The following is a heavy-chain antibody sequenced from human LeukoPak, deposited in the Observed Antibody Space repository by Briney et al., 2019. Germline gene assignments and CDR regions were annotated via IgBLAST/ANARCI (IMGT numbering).Heavy chain of an antibody. Sequence: GGSLRLSCAASGFTFSSYSMNWVRQAPGKGLEWVANIKQDGSEKYYVDSVKGRFTISRDNAKNSLYLQMNSLRAEDTAVYYCARLAGDYYGSGSSRPFDIWGQGTMVTVSS. J-gene: IGHJ3*02. D-gene: IGHD3-10*01. V-gene: IGHV3-7*01. CDR1: GFTFSSYS. CDR2: IKQDGSEK. CDR3: ARLAGDYYGSGSSRPFDI.